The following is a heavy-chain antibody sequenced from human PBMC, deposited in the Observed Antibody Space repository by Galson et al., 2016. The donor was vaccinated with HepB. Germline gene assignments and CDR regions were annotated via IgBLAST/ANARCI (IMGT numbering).Heavy chain of an antibody. CDR1: GFTFSNYG. CDR3: ARVGYNYGSGSYYNGDDWYFDL. CDR2: ISYDGSDK. Sequence: SLRLSCAASGFTFSNYGMHWVRQAPGKGLGWVAIISYDGSDKYYPESVRGRFTISRDNSKNTLYLQMNSLRAEDTAVYYCARVGYNYGSGSYYNGDDWYFDLWGRGTLVIVSS. J-gene: IGHJ2*01. D-gene: IGHD3-10*01. V-gene: IGHV3-30*03.